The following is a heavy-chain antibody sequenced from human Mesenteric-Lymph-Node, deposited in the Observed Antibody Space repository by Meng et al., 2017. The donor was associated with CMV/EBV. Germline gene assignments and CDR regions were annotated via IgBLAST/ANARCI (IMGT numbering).Heavy chain of an antibody. D-gene: IGHD1-26*01. Sequence: TVAGGSVTSGSSYCSCIRRPPGKGLEWLGFIYYSGSTNYNPSLESRLTISIDTSKEQFSLKLSSVTAADTAVYYCARVLWDYWYFDLWGRGTLVTVSS. CDR2: IYYSGST. CDR3: ARVLWDYWYFDL. V-gene: IGHV4-61*01. CDR1: GGSVTSGSSY. J-gene: IGHJ2*01.